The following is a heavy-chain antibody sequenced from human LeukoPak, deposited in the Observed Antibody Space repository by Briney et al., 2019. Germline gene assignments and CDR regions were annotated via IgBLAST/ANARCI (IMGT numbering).Heavy chain of an antibody. CDR2: IYTTGRT. Sequence: SETLSLTCSVSGGPIGGDYWSWIRQPPGKALEWIGYIYTTGRTNYNHSLKSRVTISVDTSKNQFSLKLNSVTAADTAVYYCAKSLGSGVRYGFDIWGQGTMVTVSS. CDR1: GGPIGGDY. J-gene: IGHJ3*02. D-gene: IGHD7-27*01. V-gene: IGHV4-4*09. CDR3: AKSLGSGVRYGFDI.